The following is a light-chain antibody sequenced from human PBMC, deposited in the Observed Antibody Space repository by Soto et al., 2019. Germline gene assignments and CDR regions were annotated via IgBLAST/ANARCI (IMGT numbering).Light chain of an antibody. Sequence: SVLTQPPSASGAPGQRVTISCSGSSPNIGTNYVNWYQKLPGTAPRLLIDSNNLRPSGVPDRFSGSKSGTTASLAISGLQCEDESDYYCATWDVSLGGGVFAGGTKVTVL. CDR2: SNN. J-gene: IGLJ3*02. CDR1: SPNIGTNY. V-gene: IGLV1-47*02. CDR3: ATWDVSLGGGV.